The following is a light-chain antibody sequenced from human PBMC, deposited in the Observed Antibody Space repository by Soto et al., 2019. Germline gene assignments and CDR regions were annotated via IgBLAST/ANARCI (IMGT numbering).Light chain of an antibody. V-gene: IGKV4-1*01. CDR3: QPDYSTPQT. Sequence: CNYSQSLLYNSNNKTYLTWYQQKPGQPPRLLIYWASTRESGVSYRFSGSGSGIGLRSPISSRHAQDVSEDYCQPDYSTPQTLSQGTKVDIK. CDR2: WAS. J-gene: IGKJ1*01. CDR1: QSLLYNSNNKTY.